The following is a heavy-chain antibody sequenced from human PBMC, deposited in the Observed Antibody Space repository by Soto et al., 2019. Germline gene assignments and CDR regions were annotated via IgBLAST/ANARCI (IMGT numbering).Heavy chain of an antibody. Sequence: GGSLRLSCAASGFTFSRYGMHWVRQAPGKGLEWVAIISYDGNNKYYADSVKGRFTISRDNSKNTLYLQMHSLRAEDTAVYYCAKDLKVSGGFHGSLNYYYGMDVWGQGTTVTVSS. D-gene: IGHD3-10*01. CDR1: GFTFSRYG. V-gene: IGHV3-30*18. CDR3: AKDLKVSGGFHGSLNYYYGMDV. J-gene: IGHJ6*02. CDR2: ISYDGNNK.